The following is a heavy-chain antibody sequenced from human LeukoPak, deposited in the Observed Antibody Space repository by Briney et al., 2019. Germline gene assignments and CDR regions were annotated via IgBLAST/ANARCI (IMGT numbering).Heavy chain of an antibody. CDR3: ARVDSSGYPRVYYFDY. CDR1: GGSISSYY. V-gene: IGHV4-59*01. CDR2: IYYSGST. J-gene: IGHJ4*02. D-gene: IGHD3-22*01. Sequence: PSETLSLTCTVSGGSISSYYWSWIRQPPGKGLEWIGYIYYSGSTNYNPSLKSRVTISVDTSKNQFSLKLSSVTAADTAVYYGARVDSSGYPRVYYFDYWGQGTLVTVSS.